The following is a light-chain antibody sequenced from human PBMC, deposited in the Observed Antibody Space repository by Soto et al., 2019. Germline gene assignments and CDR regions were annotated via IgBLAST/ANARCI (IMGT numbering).Light chain of an antibody. CDR2: YVS. CDR3: MQRAHWPPYT. CDR1: QSLAYIDGNTY. V-gene: IGKV2-30*01. J-gene: IGKJ2*01. Sequence: EVVMTQSPLSLPVTLGQPASISCRSSQSLAYIDGNTYLTWFHQRPGQSPRRLIYYVSNRDSGVRDRLSGSGSGRDFALKIRSVEAEDACIYYCMQRAHWPPYTFGQGTKLEIK.